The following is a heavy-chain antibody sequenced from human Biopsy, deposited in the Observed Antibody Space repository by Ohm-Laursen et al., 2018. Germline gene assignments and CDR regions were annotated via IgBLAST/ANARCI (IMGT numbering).Heavy chain of an antibody. Sequence: GASVKVSCKASGYTFTAYFIHWVRQAPGQGLEWLGWINPNNGATYYTQTFQVRVTLTRDTSISTAYMDLTRLRSDDTAVYYCARDYGDSPDYWGQGTLVTVSS. CDR1: GYTFTAYF. D-gene: IGHD4-17*01. V-gene: IGHV1-2*02. J-gene: IGHJ4*02. CDR2: INPNNGAT. CDR3: ARDYGDSPDY.